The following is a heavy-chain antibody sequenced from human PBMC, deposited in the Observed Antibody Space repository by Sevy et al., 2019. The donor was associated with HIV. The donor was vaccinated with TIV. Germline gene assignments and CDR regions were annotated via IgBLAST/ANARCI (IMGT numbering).Heavy chain of an antibody. CDR1: GFTFDDYT. V-gene: IGHV3-43*01. CDR3: AKDSGYSSGGNNFDY. J-gene: IGHJ4*02. Sequence: GGSLRLSCAASGFTFDDYTMHWVRQAPGKGLEWVSLISWDGGSTYYADSVKGRFTISRDNSKNSLYLQMNSLRTEDTALYYCAKDSGYSSGGNNFDYWGQGTLVTVSS. D-gene: IGHD6-19*01. CDR2: ISWDGGST.